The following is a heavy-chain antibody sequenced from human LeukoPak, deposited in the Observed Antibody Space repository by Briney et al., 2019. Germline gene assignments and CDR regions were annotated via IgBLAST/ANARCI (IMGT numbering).Heavy chain of an antibody. CDR1: GYTFTSYG. CDR2: ISAYNGNT. J-gene: IGHJ1*01. V-gene: IGHV1-18*01. D-gene: IGHD6-13*01. CDR3: ARDGRSQQLVSEYFQH. Sequence: ASVKVSCKASGYTFTSYGISWVRQAPRQGLEWMGWISAYNGNTNYAQKLQGRVTMTTDTSTSTAYMELRSLRSDDTAVYYCARDGRSQQLVSEYFQHWGQGTLVTVSS.